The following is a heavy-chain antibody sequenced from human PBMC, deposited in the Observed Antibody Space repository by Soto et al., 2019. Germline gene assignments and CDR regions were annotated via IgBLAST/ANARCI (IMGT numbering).Heavy chain of an antibody. V-gene: IGHV1-69*12. CDR3: ARDNARVQLGRNYYYGMDV. CDR2: IIPIFGTA. Sequence: QVQLVQSGAEVMQPGSSVRVSCKASGGTFSSYAISWVRQAPGQGLEWMGGIIPIFGTADYAQKFQGRVTITADESTTTGNMELSSLRAEDTAVYFCARDNARVQLGRNYYYGMDVWGQGTTVTVSS. J-gene: IGHJ6*02. D-gene: IGHD1-1*01. CDR1: GGTFSSYA.